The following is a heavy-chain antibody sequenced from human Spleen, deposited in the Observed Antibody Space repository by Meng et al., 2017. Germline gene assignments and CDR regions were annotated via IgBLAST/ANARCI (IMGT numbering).Heavy chain of an antibody. V-gene: IGHV4-39*07. Sequence: SETLSLTCTVPGDSISSSSYNWGWILQPPGKGLEWIGSIYYSGTTYYSPSLKSRVTLSIDMSKNQFSLKLSSVTAADTAVYYCARGSGYSGYDYDPWGQGTLVTVSS. CDR1: GDSISSSSYN. D-gene: IGHD5-12*01. J-gene: IGHJ5*02. CDR3: ARGSGYSGYDYDP. CDR2: IYYSGTT.